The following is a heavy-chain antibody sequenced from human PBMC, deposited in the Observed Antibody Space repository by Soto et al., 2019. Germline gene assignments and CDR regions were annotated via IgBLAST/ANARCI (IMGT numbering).Heavy chain of an antibody. V-gene: IGHV4-34*01. Sequence: SETLSLTCAVYGGSFSGYYWSWIRQPPGKGLEWIGEINHSGSTNYNPSIKSRVTISVDTSKNQFSLKLSSVPAADTAVYYCARGWYYYGSGRPNYYYYYMDVWGKGTTVTVSS. CDR3: ARGWYYYGSGRPNYYYYYMDV. J-gene: IGHJ6*03. CDR2: INHSGST. CDR1: GGSFSGYY. D-gene: IGHD3-10*01.